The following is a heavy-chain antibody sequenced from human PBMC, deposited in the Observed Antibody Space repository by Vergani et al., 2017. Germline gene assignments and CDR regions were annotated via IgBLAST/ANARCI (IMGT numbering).Heavy chain of an antibody. CDR2: TSSSSSYR. Sequence: EVQLVESGGGLVKPGGSLRLSCVASGFTFGSYSMNWVRQAPGKGLEWVSLTSSSSSYRYYADSVKGRFTISRDNGEYSLLLQMNSLRPEDTAVYYCASGVPGYQLATQYFQHWGQGTLVTVSS. CDR3: ASGVPGYQLATQYFQH. V-gene: IGHV3-21*01. J-gene: IGHJ1*01. D-gene: IGHD2-2*01. CDR1: GFTFGSYS.